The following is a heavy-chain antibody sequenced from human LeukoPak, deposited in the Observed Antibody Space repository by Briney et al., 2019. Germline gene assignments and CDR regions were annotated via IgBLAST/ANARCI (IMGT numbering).Heavy chain of an antibody. Sequence: ASVKVSCKVSGYTLTELSMHWVRQAPGQGLEWMGWISAYNGNTNYAQKLQGRVTMTTDTSTSTAYMELRSLRSDDTAVYYCARDYIVVVTAIHFDYWGQGTLVTVSS. CDR3: ARDYIVVVTAIHFDY. CDR2: ISAYNGNT. D-gene: IGHD2-21*02. J-gene: IGHJ4*02. CDR1: GYTLTELS. V-gene: IGHV1-18*01.